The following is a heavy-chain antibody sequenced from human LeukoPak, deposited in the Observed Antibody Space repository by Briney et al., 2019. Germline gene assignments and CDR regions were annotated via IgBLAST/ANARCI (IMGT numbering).Heavy chain of an antibody. D-gene: IGHD2-2*03. CDR2: IYPGDSDT. Sequence: PGESLKISCKGSGYSFTSYWIGWVRQMPGKGLEWMGIIYPGDSDTRYSPSFQGQVTISADKSISTAYLQWSSLKASDTAMYYCARMGIVVVPAATGAFDIWGQGTMVTFSS. V-gene: IGHV5-51*01. J-gene: IGHJ3*02. CDR1: GYSFTSYW. CDR3: ARMGIVVVPAATGAFDI.